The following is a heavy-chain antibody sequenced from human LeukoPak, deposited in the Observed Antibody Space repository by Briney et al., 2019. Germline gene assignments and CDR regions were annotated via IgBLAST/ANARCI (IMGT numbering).Heavy chain of an antibody. V-gene: IGHV3-30*02. J-gene: IGHJ4*02. Sequence: GGSLRLSCVASGFTFSSNGMHWVRQAPGKGLEWVTFIQYDGSKKYYADSVKGRFTISRDNSKNTLYLEMSSLRAEDTAVYYCAKDIGSYYDYWGQGILVTVSS. CDR1: GFTFSSNG. CDR3: AKDIGSYYDY. D-gene: IGHD3-10*01. CDR2: IQYDGSKK.